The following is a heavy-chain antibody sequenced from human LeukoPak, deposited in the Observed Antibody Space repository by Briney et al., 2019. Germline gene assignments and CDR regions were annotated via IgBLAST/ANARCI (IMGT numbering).Heavy chain of an antibody. J-gene: IGHJ5*02. CDR3: ARVQSRLGWFDP. V-gene: IGHV4-39*07. Sequence: SETLSLTCTVSGCSISGTSYYWGWIRQPPGKGLEGIGSIYYSGSTYYNPSLKSRITISVDTSKNQFSLKLSSVTAADTAVYYCARVQSRLGWFDPWGQGTLVTVSS. CDR1: GCSISGTSYY. CDR2: IYYSGST.